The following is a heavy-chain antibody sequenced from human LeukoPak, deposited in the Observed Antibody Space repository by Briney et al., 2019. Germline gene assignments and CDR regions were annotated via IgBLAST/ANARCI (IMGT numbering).Heavy chain of an antibody. D-gene: IGHD3-10*01. CDR1: GYTFTGYY. V-gene: IGHV1-2*02. Sequence: ASVKVSCKASGYTFTGYYMHWVRQAPGQGLEWMGWINPNSGGTNYAQKFQGRVTMTRDTSISTAYMELSRLRSDDTAVYYCARIYGSGRLQHYYGMDVWGQGTTVTVSS. J-gene: IGHJ6*02. CDR3: ARIYGSGRLQHYYGMDV. CDR2: INPNSGGT.